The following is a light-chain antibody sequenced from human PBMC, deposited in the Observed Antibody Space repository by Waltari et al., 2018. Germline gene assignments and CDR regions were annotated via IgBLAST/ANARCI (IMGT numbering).Light chain of an antibody. J-gene: IGKJ4*01. CDR1: QDITNW. CDR3: QQGYNTPLT. Sequence: DIQMTQSPPSLSASVGDKVTITCRASQDITNWLAWYQQKPGEAPKLLIYSASHLQGGVPSRFSGSGSGTDFTLTISSLQPEDFATYYCQQGYNTPLTFGGGTRVEV. V-gene: IGKV1-12*01. CDR2: SAS.